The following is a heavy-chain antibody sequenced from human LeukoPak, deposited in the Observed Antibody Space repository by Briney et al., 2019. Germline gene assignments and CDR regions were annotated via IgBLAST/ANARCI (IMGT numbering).Heavy chain of an antibody. J-gene: IGHJ4*02. V-gene: IGHV3-66*04. D-gene: IGHD1/OR15-1a*01. Sequence: GGSLRLSCAASGFTVSSNYMSWVRQAPGKGLEWVSVIYSGGSTYYADSVKGRFTISRDNSKNTLYLQMNSLRAEDTAVYYCAKHSDWNKYYFDYWGQGTLVTVSS. CDR2: IYSGGST. CDR3: AKHSDWNKYYFDY. CDR1: GFTVSSNY.